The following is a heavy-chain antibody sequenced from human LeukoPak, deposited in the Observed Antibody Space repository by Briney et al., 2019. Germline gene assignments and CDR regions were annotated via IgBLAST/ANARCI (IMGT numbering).Heavy chain of an antibody. CDR2: IYSSGST. Sequence: SETLSLTCTVSGGSISSHYWSWIRQPPGKGLEWIGYIYSSGSTNYNPSLKSRVTFSVDTSKNQFSLKPSSVTAADTAVYYCARGGGGYYSSSSEFYFDYWGQGTLVTVSS. CDR1: GGSISSHY. V-gene: IGHV4-59*11. J-gene: IGHJ4*02. D-gene: IGHD6-6*01. CDR3: ARGGGGYYSSSSEFYFDY.